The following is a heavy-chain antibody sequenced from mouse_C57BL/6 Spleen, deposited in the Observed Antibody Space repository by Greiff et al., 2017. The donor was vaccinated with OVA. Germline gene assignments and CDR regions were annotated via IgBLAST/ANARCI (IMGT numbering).Heavy chain of an antibody. D-gene: IGHD3-2*02. CDR3: ARAKTAQATPFAY. Sequence: QVQLQQPGAELVKPGASVKMSCKASGYTFTSYWITWVKQRPGQGLEWIGDIYPGSGSTNYNEKLKSKATLTVDTSSSTADMQLSSLTSEDSAVYYCARAKTAQATPFAYWGQGTLVTVSA. CDR2: IYPGSGST. J-gene: IGHJ3*01. V-gene: IGHV1-55*01. CDR1: GYTFTSYW.